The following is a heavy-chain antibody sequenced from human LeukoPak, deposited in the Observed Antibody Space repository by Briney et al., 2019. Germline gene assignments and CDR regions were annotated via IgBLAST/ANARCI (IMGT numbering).Heavy chain of an antibody. CDR1: GGSFSGYY. Sequence: SETLSLTCAVYGGSFSGYYWSWIRQPPGKGPEWIGEINHSGSTNYNPSLKSRVTISVDTSKNQFSLKLSSVTAADTAVYYCARAAGIVVVPAATSSPFDPWGQGTLVTVSS. CDR3: ARAAGIVVVPAATSSPFDP. V-gene: IGHV4-34*01. D-gene: IGHD2-2*01. CDR2: INHSGST. J-gene: IGHJ5*02.